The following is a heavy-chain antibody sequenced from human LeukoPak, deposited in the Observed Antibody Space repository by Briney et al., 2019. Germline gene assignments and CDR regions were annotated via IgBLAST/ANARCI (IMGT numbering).Heavy chain of an antibody. V-gene: IGHV1-8*01. CDR2: MNPNSGNT. D-gene: IGHD6-19*01. J-gene: IGHJ4*02. CDR1: GYTFTSYD. CDR3: ARVSYSSGWFREEGY. Sequence: ASVKVSCKASGYTFTSYDINWVRQATGQGLEWMGWMNPNSGNTGYAQKFQGRVTMTRNTSISTAYMELSSLRSEDTAVYYCARVSYSSGWFREEGYWGQGALVTVSS.